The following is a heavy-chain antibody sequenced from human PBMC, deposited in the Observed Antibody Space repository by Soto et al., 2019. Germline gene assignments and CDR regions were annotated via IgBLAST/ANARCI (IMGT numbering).Heavy chain of an antibody. Sequence: QVQLVQSGAEVKKPGSSVKVSCKASGGTFSSYTISWVRQAPGQGLEWMGRIIPILGIANYAQKFQGRVTITADKSTSTAYMELSSLRSEDTAVYYCARDRAIAVAGNYYYYGMDVWGQGTTVTVSS. J-gene: IGHJ6*02. CDR3: ARDRAIAVAGNYYYYGMDV. V-gene: IGHV1-69*08. D-gene: IGHD6-19*01. CDR2: IIPILGIA. CDR1: GGTFSSYT.